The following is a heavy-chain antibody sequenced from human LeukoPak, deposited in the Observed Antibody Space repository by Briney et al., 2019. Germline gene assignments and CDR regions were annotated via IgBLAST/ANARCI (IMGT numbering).Heavy chain of an antibody. D-gene: IGHD6-13*01. CDR2: IKQDGSEK. J-gene: IGHJ6*02. CDR3: ARSDSSSWYGGLEYYYYGMDV. Sequence: PGGSLRLSCAASGFSFSSYWMNWVRQAPGKGLEWVASIKQDGSEKYYVDYVKGRFSISRDNAKNSLYLQMKSLRAEDTAVYYCARSDSSSWYGGLEYYYYGMDVWGQGTTVTVSS. V-gene: IGHV3-7*03. CDR1: GFSFSSYW.